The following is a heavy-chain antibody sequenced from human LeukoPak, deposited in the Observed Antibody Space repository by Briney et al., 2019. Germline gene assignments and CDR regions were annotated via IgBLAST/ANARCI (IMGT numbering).Heavy chain of an antibody. Sequence: PGGSLRLSCAASGFTFSSYAMSWVRQAPGKGLEWVSAISGSGGSTYYAGSVKGRFTISRDNSKNTLYLQMNSLRAEDTAVYYCAKAPYYYDSSGPEYFQHWGQGTLVTVSS. CDR3: AKAPYYYDSSGPEYFQH. CDR1: GFTFSSYA. CDR2: ISGSGGST. D-gene: IGHD3-22*01. V-gene: IGHV3-23*01. J-gene: IGHJ1*01.